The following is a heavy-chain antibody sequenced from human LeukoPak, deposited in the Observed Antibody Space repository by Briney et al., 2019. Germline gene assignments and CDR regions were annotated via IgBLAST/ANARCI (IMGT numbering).Heavy chain of an antibody. CDR3: ARGRGYRGNTLVDY. CDR2: INPSGGST. V-gene: IGHV1-46*02. J-gene: IGHJ4*02. D-gene: IGHD4-23*01. CDR1: GYTFNNYY. Sequence: ASLKVSCKASGYTFNNYYINWVRQAPGQGLEWVGMINPSGGSTSYAQKFQGRVTITRNTSISTAYLELSSLRSEDTAVYYCARGRGYRGNTLVDYWGQGTLATVSS.